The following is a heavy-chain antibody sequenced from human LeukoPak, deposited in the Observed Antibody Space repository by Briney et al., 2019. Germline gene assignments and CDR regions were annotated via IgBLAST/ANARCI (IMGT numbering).Heavy chain of an antibody. Sequence: TGGSLRLSCAASGFTFSSYSMDWVRQAPGKGLEWVSSISSSSSYIYYADSVKGRFTISRDNAKNSLYLQMNSLRADDTAVYYCARDRVPATWGQGTLVTVSS. CDR1: GFTFSSYS. CDR3: ARDRVPAT. V-gene: IGHV3-21*01. J-gene: IGHJ5*02. CDR2: ISSSSSYI.